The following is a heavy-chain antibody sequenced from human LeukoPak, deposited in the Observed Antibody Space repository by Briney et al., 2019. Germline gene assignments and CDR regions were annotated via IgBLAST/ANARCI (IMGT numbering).Heavy chain of an antibody. D-gene: IGHD2-15*01. CDR2: LSGTRGTT. CDR1: GFTFSSYA. J-gene: IGHJ5*02. Sequence: GGSLRLSRAASGFTFSSYAMSWVRQAPGKGLEWVSTLSGTRGTTYYADSVKGRFTISRDNSKNTLYLQMNGLRAEDTAVYYCAKDYSTGGAQFSWFDPWGQGTLVTVSS. V-gene: IGHV3-23*01. CDR3: AKDYSTGGAQFSWFDP.